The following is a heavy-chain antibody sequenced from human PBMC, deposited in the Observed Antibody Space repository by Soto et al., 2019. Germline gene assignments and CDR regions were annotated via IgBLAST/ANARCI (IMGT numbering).Heavy chain of an antibody. D-gene: IGHD5-18*01. CDR2: IFYSGST. J-gene: IGHJ5*02. Sequence: ASETLSLTWTVSGGSISNYYWSWIRQPPGRGLEWIGHIFYSGSTNYNPALKSRVTISVDTSKSQFSLKLSSVTAADTAVYYCAKDSGYNYGYFRWFDPWGQGTLVTVSS. CDR3: AKDSGYNYGYFRWFDP. V-gene: IGHV4-59*01. CDR1: GGSISNYY.